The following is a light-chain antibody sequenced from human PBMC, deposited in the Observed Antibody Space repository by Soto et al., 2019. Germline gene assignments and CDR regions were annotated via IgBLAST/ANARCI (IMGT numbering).Light chain of an antibody. CDR2: GAS. CDR1: QSVSSSY. Sequence: EIVLTQSPGTLSLSPGQRATLSCRAIQSVSSSYLAWYQQKPGQAPRLLIYGASSRATGIPARFSGSGSGTEFTLTISSLQSEDFAVYYCQQFNYWPPITFGQGTRLEIK. V-gene: IGKV3D-15*01. J-gene: IGKJ5*01. CDR3: QQFNYWPPIT.